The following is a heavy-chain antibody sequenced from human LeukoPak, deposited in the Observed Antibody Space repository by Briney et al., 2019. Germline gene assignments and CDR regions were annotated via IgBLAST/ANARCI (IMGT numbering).Heavy chain of an antibody. J-gene: IGHJ3*02. V-gene: IGHV3-7*01. D-gene: IGHD2-2*01. CDR1: GFTFSSYW. CDR3: ARIVVVPAARKSHAFDI. Sequence: SGGSLRLSCAASGFTFSSYWMSWVRQAPGKGLEWVANIKQDGSDKYYVDSVKGRFTISRDNAKNSLYLQMNSLRAEDTAVYYCARIVVVPAARKSHAFDIWGQGTMVTVSS. CDR2: IKQDGSDK.